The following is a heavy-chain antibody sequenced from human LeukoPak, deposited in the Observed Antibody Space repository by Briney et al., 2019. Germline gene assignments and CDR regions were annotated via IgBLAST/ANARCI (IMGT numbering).Heavy chain of an antibody. CDR3: ARQARGRYNWFDP. Sequence: SETLSLTCTVSGGSISSYYWSWIRQPPGKGLEWIGYIYYSGSTNYNPSLKSRVTISVDTSKNQFSLKLSSVTAADTAVYYCARQARGRYNWFDPWGQGTLVTVSS. D-gene: IGHD1-26*01. CDR1: GGSISSYY. V-gene: IGHV4-59*08. CDR2: IYYSGST. J-gene: IGHJ5*02.